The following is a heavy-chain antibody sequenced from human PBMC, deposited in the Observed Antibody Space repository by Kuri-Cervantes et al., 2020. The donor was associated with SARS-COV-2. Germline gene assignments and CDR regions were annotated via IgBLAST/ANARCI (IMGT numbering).Heavy chain of an antibody. CDR2: ISGSGGST. J-gene: IGHJ4*02. Sequence: GGSLRLSCTVSGGSISSYYWSWIRQPPGKGLEWVSAISGSGGSTYYADPVEGRFTISRDTSKNTLYLQMNSVRAEDTAVYYCAKIFCGGFGCDKGYFDYWGQGTLVTVSS. D-gene: IGHD2-21*01. V-gene: IGHV3-23*01. CDR3: AKIFCGGFGCDKGYFDY. CDR1: GGSISSYY.